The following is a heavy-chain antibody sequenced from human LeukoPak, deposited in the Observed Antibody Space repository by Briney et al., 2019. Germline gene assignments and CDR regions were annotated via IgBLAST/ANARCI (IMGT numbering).Heavy chain of an antibody. D-gene: IGHD6-13*01. CDR1: GFTFDDYA. Sequence: SGGSLRLSCAASGFTFDDYAMHWVRHAPGKGLEWVSGISWNSGSIGYADSVKGRFTISRDNAKNSLYLQMNSLRAEDMALYYCAKAYSSSWYYYMDVWGKGATVTVSS. J-gene: IGHJ6*03. CDR2: ISWNSGSI. V-gene: IGHV3-9*03. CDR3: AKAYSSSWYYYMDV.